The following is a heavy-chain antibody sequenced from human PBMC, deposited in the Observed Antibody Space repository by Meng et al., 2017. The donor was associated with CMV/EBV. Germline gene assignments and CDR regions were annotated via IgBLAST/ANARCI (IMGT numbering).Heavy chain of an antibody. CDR1: GFIFSDYY. J-gene: IGHJ6*02. Sequence: GESLKISCAASGFIFSDYYMSWIRQAPGKGLEWVSYISSRGSSIYYADYVKGRFTISRDNAKNSLYLQMNSLRAEDTAMYYCAREVTSGNYAMDVWGQGTTVTVSS. CDR3: AREVTSGNYAMDV. V-gene: IGHV3-11*04. CDR2: ISSRGSSI. D-gene: IGHD1-26*01.